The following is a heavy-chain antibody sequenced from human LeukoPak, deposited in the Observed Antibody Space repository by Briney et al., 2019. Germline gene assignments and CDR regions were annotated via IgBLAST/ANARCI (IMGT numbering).Heavy chain of an antibody. D-gene: IGHD6-13*01. CDR2: VKSKTVGGTT. CDR1: GFTFGDAW. Sequence: PGGSRRLSCAASGFTFGDAWMTWVRQAPGKGLEWVGRVKSKTVGGTTDYAAPVKGRFTISRDDSKNTLYLQMHSLKIEDTALYYCTTDQGGQQLVFFDSWGQGTLVTVSS. J-gene: IGHJ4*02. CDR3: TTDQGGQQLVFFDS. V-gene: IGHV3-15*01.